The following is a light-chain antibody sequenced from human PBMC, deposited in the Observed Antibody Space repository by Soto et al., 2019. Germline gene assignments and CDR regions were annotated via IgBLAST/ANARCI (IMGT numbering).Light chain of an antibody. CDR3: SSYTTSNTRQIV. CDR2: DVT. V-gene: IGLV2-14*03. CDR1: SSDVGGYNY. Sequence: QSALTQPASVSGSPGQSITISCTGTSSDVGGYNYVSWYQHHPGKAPKLIIYDVTNRPSGVSNPFSGSKSGNTASLTISGLQPDDEADYYCSSYTTSNTRQIVFGTRTKLTVL. J-gene: IGLJ1*01.